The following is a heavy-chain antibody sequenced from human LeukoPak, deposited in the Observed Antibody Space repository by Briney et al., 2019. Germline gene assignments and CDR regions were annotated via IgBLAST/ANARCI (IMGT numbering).Heavy chain of an antibody. J-gene: IGHJ4*02. CDR1: GFTFSSYN. CDR2: ISSTSIYI. Sequence: PGGSLRLSCAASGFTFSSYNMNWVPQAPGKGLEWVSSISSTSIYIYYADSVKGRFTISRDNAKNSLYLQMNSLRAEDTAVYYCAREEDFDYWGQGTLVTVSS. V-gene: IGHV3-21*06. CDR3: AREEDFDY.